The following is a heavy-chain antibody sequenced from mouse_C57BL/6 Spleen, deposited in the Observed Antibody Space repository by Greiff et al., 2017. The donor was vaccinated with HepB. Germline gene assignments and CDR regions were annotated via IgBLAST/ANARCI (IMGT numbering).Heavy chain of an antibody. CDR2: IYPGSGST. Sequence: QVHVKQPGAELVKPGASVKMSCKASGYTFTSYWITWVKQRPVQGLEWIGDIYPGSGSTNYNEKFKSKATLTVDTSSSTAYMQLSSLTSEDSAVYYCARGWIYDYDFDYWGQGTTLTVSS. CDR3: ARGWIYDYDFDY. V-gene: IGHV1-55*01. D-gene: IGHD2-4*01. J-gene: IGHJ2*01. CDR1: GYTFTSYW.